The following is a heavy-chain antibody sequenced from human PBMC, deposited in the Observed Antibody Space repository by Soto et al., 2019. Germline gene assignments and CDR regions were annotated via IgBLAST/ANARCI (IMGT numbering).Heavy chain of an antibody. CDR1: GGSISSGGYY. CDR2: IYYSGST. CDR3: ARVGDYGDPVDY. J-gene: IGHJ4*02. Sequence: QVQLQESGPGLVKPSQTLSLTCTVSGGSISSGGYYWSWIRQHPGKGLEWIGYIYYSGSTYYNPSLKSRXXIXVXXSQNQFSLKLSSVTAADTAVYYCARVGDYGDPVDYWGQGTLVTVSS. D-gene: IGHD4-17*01. V-gene: IGHV4-31*03.